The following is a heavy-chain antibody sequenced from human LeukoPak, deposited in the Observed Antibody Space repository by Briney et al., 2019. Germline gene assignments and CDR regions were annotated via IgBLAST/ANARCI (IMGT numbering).Heavy chain of an antibody. J-gene: IGHJ4*02. CDR3: ARTHLTYSYGPFGY. Sequence: GGSLRLTCAASGFTFSSYAMHWVRQAPGKGLEWVAVISYDGSNKYYADSVKGRFTISRDNSKNTLYLQMNSLRAEDTAVYYCARTHLTYSYGPFGYWGQGTLVTVS. D-gene: IGHD5-18*01. V-gene: IGHV3-30-3*01. CDR2: ISYDGSNK. CDR1: GFTFSSYA.